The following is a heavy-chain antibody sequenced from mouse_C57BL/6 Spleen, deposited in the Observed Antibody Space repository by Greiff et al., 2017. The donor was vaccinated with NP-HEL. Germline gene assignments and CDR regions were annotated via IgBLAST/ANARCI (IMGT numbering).Heavy chain of an antibody. CDR1: GYTFTSYW. D-gene: IGHD2-3*01. CDR3: ARWLLWNYFDY. CDR2: IYPSDSET. V-gene: IGHV1-61*01. J-gene: IGHJ2*01. Sequence: QVQLQQPGAELVRPGSSVKLSCKASGYTFTSYWMDWVKQRPGQGLEWIGNIYPSDSETHYNQKFKDKATLTVDKSSSTAYMQLSSLTSEDSAVYYCARWLLWNYFDYWGQGTTLTVSS.